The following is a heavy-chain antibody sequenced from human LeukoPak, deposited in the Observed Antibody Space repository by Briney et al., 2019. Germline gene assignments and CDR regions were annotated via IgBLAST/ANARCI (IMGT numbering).Heavy chain of an antibody. Sequence: SETLSLTCTVSGGSVNSGSCYWSWIRQPPGKGLEWIGYIYYSGSTNYNPSLKSRVTISVDTSKNQFSLKLSSVTAADTAVYYCARAPVRCSSTSCLPNWFDPWGQGTLVTVSS. D-gene: IGHD2-2*01. CDR2: IYYSGST. CDR1: GGSVNSGSCY. V-gene: IGHV4-61*01. CDR3: ARAPVRCSSTSCLPNWFDP. J-gene: IGHJ5*02.